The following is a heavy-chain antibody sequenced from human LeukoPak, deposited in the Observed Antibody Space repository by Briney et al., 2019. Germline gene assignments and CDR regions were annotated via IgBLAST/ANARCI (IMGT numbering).Heavy chain of an antibody. CDR1: GFTFSNAW. Sequence: PGGPLRLSCAASGFTFSNAWMSWVRQAPGKGLEWVGRIKSKTDGGTTDYAAPVKGRFTISRDDSKNTLYLQMNSLKTEDTAVYYCARVGGPWSGYYRARYYYMDVWGKGTTVTVSS. J-gene: IGHJ6*03. CDR2: IKSKTDGGTT. CDR3: ARVGGPWSGYYRARYYYMDV. V-gene: IGHV3-15*01. D-gene: IGHD3-3*01.